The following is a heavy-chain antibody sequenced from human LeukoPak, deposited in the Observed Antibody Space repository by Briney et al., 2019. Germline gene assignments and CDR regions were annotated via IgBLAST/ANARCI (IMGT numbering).Heavy chain of an antibody. CDR1: GFPFSIYW. CDR2: IKPDGSEK. J-gene: IGHJ4*02. V-gene: IGHV3-7*05. CDR3: ARDERWLPFDY. Sequence: GGSLRLSCAASGFPFSIYWMTWVRQAPGKGLEWVANIKPDGSEKYYVDSAKGRFTISRDNAKNSLYLQMNSLRSEDTAVYYCARDERWLPFDYWGQGTLVTVSS. D-gene: IGHD5-24*01.